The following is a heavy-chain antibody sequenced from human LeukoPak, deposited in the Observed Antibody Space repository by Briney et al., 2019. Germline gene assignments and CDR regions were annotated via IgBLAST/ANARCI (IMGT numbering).Heavy chain of an antibody. CDR2: IIPIFGTA. J-gene: IGHJ2*01. Sequence: SVKVPCKASGGTFSSYAISWVRQAPGQGLEWMGGIIPIFGTASYAQKFQGRVTITADESTSTAYMELSSLRSEDTAVYYCARSAQQLVHRDWYFDLWGRGTLVTVSS. V-gene: IGHV1-69*13. CDR1: GGTFSSYA. D-gene: IGHD6-13*01. CDR3: ARSAQQLVHRDWYFDL.